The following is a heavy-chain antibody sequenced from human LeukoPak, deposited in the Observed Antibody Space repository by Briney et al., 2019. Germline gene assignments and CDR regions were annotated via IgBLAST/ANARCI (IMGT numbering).Heavy chain of an antibody. CDR1: GFDFSSNW. Sequence: GGSLRLSCAASGFDFSSNWMHWVRHAPGQGLVWVSRIKGDGISTNYADSVKGRFTVSRDIAKNTLYLQMNSLRAEDTGVYYCAKDHYWSIDYWGRGTLVTVSS. D-gene: IGHD3-3*01. CDR3: AKDHYWSIDY. CDR2: IKGDGIST. J-gene: IGHJ4*02. V-gene: IGHV3-74*01.